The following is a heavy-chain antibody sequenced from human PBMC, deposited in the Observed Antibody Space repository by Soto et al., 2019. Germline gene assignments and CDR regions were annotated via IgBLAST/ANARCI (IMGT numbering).Heavy chain of an antibody. CDR1: GGSISSGDYY. V-gene: IGHV4-30-4*01. CDR2: IYYSGST. D-gene: IGHD6-13*01. Sequence: PSETLSLTCTVSGGSISSGDYYWSWIRQPPGKGLEWIGYIYYSGSTYYNPSLKSRVTISVDTSKNQFSLKLSSVTAADTAVYYCARRGAAADIYYYYGMDVWGQGTTVIVS. J-gene: IGHJ6*02. CDR3: ARRGAAADIYYYYGMDV.